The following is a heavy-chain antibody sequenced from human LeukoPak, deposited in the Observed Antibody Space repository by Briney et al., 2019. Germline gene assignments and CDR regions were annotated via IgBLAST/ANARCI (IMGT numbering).Heavy chain of an antibody. CDR3: APRGNDFWSGYLGY. Sequence: GGSLRLSCAASGFTFSSYAMSWVRQAPGKGLEWVSAISGSGGSTYYADSVKGRFTISRDNSKNTLYLQMNSLRAEDTAVYYYAPRGNDFWSGYLGYWGQGTLVTVSS. CDR1: GFTFSSYA. D-gene: IGHD3-3*01. J-gene: IGHJ4*02. V-gene: IGHV3-23*01. CDR2: ISGSGGST.